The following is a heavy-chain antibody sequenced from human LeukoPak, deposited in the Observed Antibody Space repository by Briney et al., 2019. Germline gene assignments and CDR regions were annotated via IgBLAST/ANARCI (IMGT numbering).Heavy chain of an antibody. CDR3: ARDGIVTVPPYGMDV. D-gene: IGHD1-14*01. V-gene: IGHV1-18*01. Sequence: ASVKVSCKASGYTFTSYGISWVRQAPGQGLEWMGWISAYNGNTNCAQKLQGRVTMTTDTSTSTAYMELRSLRSDDTAVYYCARDGIVTVPPYGMDVWGQGTTVTVSS. J-gene: IGHJ6*02. CDR1: GYTFTSYG. CDR2: ISAYNGNT.